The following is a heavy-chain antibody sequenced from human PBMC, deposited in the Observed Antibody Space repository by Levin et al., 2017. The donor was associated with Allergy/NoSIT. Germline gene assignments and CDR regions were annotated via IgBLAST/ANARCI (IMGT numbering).Heavy chain of an antibody. CDR3: AKRFSSSWSRGEAFDI. Sequence: SETLSLTCTVSGGSISSSEYCWGWIRQPPGKGLEWIGNIFYSGPTYYNPSLKSRGTISVDTSQNQFPLNPKSVTAADTAVYFWAKRFSSSWSRGEAFDIWGQGTMVTVSS. V-gene: IGHV4-39*01. J-gene: IGHJ3*02. CDR1: GGSISSSEYC. D-gene: IGHD6-13*01. CDR2: IFYSGPT.